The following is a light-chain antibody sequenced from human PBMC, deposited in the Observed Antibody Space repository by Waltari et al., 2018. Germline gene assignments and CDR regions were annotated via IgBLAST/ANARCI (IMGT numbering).Light chain of an antibody. V-gene: IGLV1-40*01. CDR1: GSNIGAGHV. CDR3: QSYDTSLSVV. J-gene: IGLJ3*02. CDR2: GST. Sequence: QSVLTQPPSVSGAPGPRVTISRTGSGSNIGAGHVVHWYQQLPRAAPKLLIYGSTSRPLGVPARFFGSTSGASASLAIIGLQAEDEADYYCQSYDTSLSVVFGGGTKLTVL.